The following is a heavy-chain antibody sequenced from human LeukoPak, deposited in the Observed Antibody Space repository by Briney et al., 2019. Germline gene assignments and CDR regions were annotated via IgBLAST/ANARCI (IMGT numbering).Heavy chain of an antibody. CDR3: PAAAGTGVQDY. D-gene: IGHD6-13*01. CDR2: INHSGST. V-gene: IGHV4-34*01. Sequence: PSETLSLTCAVYGGSFSGYYWSWIRQPPGKGLEWIGEINHSGSTNYNPSPKSRVTISVDTSKNQFSLKLSSVTAADTAVYYCPAAAGTGVQDYWGQGTLVTVSS. J-gene: IGHJ4*02. CDR1: GGSFSGYY.